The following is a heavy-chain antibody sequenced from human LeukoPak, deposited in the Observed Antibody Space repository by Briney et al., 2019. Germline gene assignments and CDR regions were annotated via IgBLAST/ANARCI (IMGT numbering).Heavy chain of an antibody. CDR2: MYHSGST. CDR3: ARVTGYMIEDYFDY. V-gene: IGHV4-38-2*02. D-gene: IGHD3-22*01. CDR1: GYSISSGHY. J-gene: IGHJ4*02. Sequence: PSETLSLTCTVPGYSISSGHYWGWIRQPPGKGLEWIGSMYHSGSTYYNPPLKSRVTISEDTSKNQFSLKLRSVTAADTAVYYCARVTGYMIEDYFDYWGQGTLVTVSS.